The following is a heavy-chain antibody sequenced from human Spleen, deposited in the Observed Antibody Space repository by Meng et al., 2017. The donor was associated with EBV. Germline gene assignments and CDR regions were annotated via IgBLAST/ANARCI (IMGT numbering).Heavy chain of an antibody. CDR3: ARGSSGYFSIDL. CDR1: VDSISSNW. D-gene: IGHD3-22*01. Sequence: VQRSEAGLGRYEPSGPLSLTCAVSVDSISSNWWSWVRQPRGKGLEWIGEIFHSGNTNYNPSLKSRVALSVDKSKNQISLNLNSVTAADTALYYCARGSSGYFSIDLWGQGTLVTVSS. V-gene: IGHV4-4*02. J-gene: IGHJ5*02. CDR2: IFHSGNT.